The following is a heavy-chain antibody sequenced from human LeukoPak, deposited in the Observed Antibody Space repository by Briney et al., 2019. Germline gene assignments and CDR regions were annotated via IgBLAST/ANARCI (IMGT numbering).Heavy chain of an antibody. CDR3: AELGITMIGGV. D-gene: IGHD3-10*02. Sequence: GGSLRLSCAASGFTFSTYSMNWVRQAPGKGLEWVSYISSSGSTMYYADSVKGRFTISRDNAKNSLYLQMNSLRAEDTAVYYCAELGITMIGGVWGKGTTVTISS. CDR1: GFTFSTYS. J-gene: IGHJ6*04. CDR2: ISSSGSTM. V-gene: IGHV3-48*04.